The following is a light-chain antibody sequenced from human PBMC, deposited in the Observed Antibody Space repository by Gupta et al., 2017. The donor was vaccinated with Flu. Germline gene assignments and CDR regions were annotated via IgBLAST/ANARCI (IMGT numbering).Light chain of an antibody. CDR1: QTIGKS. J-gene: IGKJ2*01. V-gene: IGKV1-39*01. CDR3: QQRVNTLYT. CDR2: AAS. Sequence: DIQMTQSPPSLSASVGDRVTISCRASQTIGKSLNWYQQKPGKAPKLLIYAASKLQSGVPSRFSGSGSGTDFTLTIDKLQPEDFATYSCQQRVNTLYTFGQGTKMEI.